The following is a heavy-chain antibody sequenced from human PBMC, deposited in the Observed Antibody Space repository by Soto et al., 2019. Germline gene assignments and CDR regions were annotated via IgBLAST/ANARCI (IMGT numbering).Heavy chain of an antibody. CDR2: IIPIFGTA. J-gene: IGHJ5*02. D-gene: IGHD3-3*01. CDR1: GGTFSSYA. Sequence: QVQLVQSGAEVKKPGSSVKVSCKASGGTFSSYAISWVRQAPGQGLEWMGGIIPIFGTANYAQKFQGRVTITADESTSTAYMELSSLRSEDTAVYYCARRSYDFWSGYYHNWFDPWGQGTLVTVSS. V-gene: IGHV1-69*01. CDR3: ARRSYDFWSGYYHNWFDP.